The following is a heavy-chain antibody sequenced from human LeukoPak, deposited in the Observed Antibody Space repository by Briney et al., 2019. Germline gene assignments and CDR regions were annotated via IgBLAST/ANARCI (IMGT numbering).Heavy chain of an antibody. Sequence: SETLSLTCAVYGGSFSGYYWSWIRQPPGKGLEWIGEINHSGSTNYNPSLKSRVTISVDTSKNQFSLKLSSVTAADTAVYYCARDLYYYDSSGKSYYFDYWGQGTLVTVSS. CDR1: GGSFSGYY. CDR3: ARDLYYYDSSGKSYYFDY. V-gene: IGHV4-34*01. D-gene: IGHD3-22*01. CDR2: INHSGST. J-gene: IGHJ4*02.